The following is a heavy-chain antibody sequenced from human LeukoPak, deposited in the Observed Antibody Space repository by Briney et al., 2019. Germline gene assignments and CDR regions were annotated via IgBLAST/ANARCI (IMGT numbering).Heavy chain of an antibody. J-gene: IGHJ4*02. CDR2: IWYDGSNK. Sequence: PGGSLRLSCAASGFTFSSYGMHWVRQTPGKGLEWVALIWYDGSNKYYADSVKGRFTISRDNSKNTQYLQMNSLRAEDTAVYYCARSDTAMVSTLDYWGQGTLVTVSS. CDR1: GFTFSSYG. V-gene: IGHV3-33*01. CDR3: ARSDTAMVSTLDY. D-gene: IGHD5-18*01.